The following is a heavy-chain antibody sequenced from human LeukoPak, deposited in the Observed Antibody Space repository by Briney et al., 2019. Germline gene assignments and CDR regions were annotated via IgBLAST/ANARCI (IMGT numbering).Heavy chain of an antibody. CDR2: ISAYNGNT. CDR3: ARDLRFLEWARFDY. V-gene: IGHV1-18*01. D-gene: IGHD3-3*01. Sequence: ASVKVSCKASGYTFTSYGISWVRQAPGQGLEWMGWISAYNGNTNYAQKLQGRVTMTTDTSTSTAYMELRSLRSDDTAMYYCARDLRFLEWARFDYWGQGTLVTVSS. J-gene: IGHJ4*02. CDR1: GYTFTSYG.